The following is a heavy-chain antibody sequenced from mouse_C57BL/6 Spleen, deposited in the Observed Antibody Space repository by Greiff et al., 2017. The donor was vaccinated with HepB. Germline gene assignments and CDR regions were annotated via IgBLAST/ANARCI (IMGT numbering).Heavy chain of an antibody. D-gene: IGHD1-1*01. V-gene: IGHV14-4*01. CDR2: IDPENGDT. CDR1: GFNIKDDY. Sequence: VQLKQSGAELVRPGASVKLSCTASGFNIKDDYMHWVKQRPEQGLEWIGWIDPENGDTEYASKFQGKATITADTSSNTAYLQLSSLTSEDTAVYYCTIYYYGSSYRVFAYWGQGTLVTVSA. CDR3: TIYYYGSSYRVFAY. J-gene: IGHJ3*01.